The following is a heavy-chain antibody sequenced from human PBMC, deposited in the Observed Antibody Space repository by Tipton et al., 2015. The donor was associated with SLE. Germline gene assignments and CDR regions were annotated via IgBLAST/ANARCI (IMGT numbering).Heavy chain of an antibody. CDR1: GGSVSSTTSY. Sequence: LRLSCTVSGGSVSSTTSYWSWIRQPPGKGLEWIGYIYYSGSTNYNPSLKSRVIISVDTSKNQFSLKLSSVTAADTAVYYCATYGSGRGFDLWGRGTLVTVSS. CDR3: ATYGSGRGFDL. V-gene: IGHV4-61*01. D-gene: IGHD3-10*01. CDR2: IYYSGST. J-gene: IGHJ2*01.